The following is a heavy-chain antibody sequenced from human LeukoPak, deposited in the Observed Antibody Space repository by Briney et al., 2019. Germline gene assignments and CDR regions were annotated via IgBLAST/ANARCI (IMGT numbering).Heavy chain of an antibody. CDR1: GFTFSSYA. D-gene: IGHD4/OR15-4a*01. CDR2: ISNSGGGT. Sequence: SGGSLRLSCAASGFTFSSYAMSWVRQAPGKGLEWVSGISNSGGGTYYADSVKGRFTISRDNSKNTLYLQMNSLRAEDTAVYYCAKEGGPMVEWTFDYWGQGTLVTVSS. J-gene: IGHJ4*02. V-gene: IGHV3-23*01. CDR3: AKEGGPMVEWTFDY.